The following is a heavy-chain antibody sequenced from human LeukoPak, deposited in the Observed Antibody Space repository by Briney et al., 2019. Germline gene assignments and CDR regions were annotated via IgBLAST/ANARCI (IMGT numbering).Heavy chain of an antibody. V-gene: IGHV4-59*01. D-gene: IGHD3-16*01. CDR1: GGSISSYY. J-gene: IGHJ3*02. CDR2: IYYSGST. CDR3: VRAVPSLDAFDI. Sequence: SETLSLTCTVSGGSISSYYWSWIRQPPGKGLEWIGYIYYSGSTNYNPSLKSRVTISVDTSKNQFSLKLSSVTAADTAVYYCVRAVPSLDAFDIWGQGTMVTVSS.